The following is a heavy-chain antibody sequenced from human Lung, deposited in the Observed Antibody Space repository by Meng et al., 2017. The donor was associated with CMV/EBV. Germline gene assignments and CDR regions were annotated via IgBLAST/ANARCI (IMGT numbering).Heavy chain of an antibody. Sequence: GESLKISCAASGFTFRSYSMNWVRQAPGKGLEWVSSISSSSSYISYADSVKGRFIISRDNAKNSLYLQMNSLRAEDTAVYHCAPTYYYDSSGYYPFDYWRQGTLVTVSS. CDR3: APTYYYDSSGYYPFDY. CDR2: ISSSSSYI. J-gene: IGHJ4*02. D-gene: IGHD3-22*01. V-gene: IGHV3-21*01. CDR1: GFTFRSYS.